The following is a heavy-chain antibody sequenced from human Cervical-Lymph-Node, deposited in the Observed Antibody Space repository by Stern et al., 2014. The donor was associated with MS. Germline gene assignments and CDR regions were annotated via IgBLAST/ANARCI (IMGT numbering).Heavy chain of an antibody. V-gene: IGHV4-4*07. Sequence: VQLQESGPGKVKPSETLSLTCSVSGGSISSYYCSWVRQPAGKGLEWIGRINTFGSTNFNPSLRSRLTMSVDPSKPQFSLKLKSVTAADTAVYYCARGVLGFGEFPYGMDVWGQGTTVTVSS. CDR3: ARGVLGFGEFPYGMDV. J-gene: IGHJ6*02. CDR1: GGSISSYY. CDR2: INTFGST. D-gene: IGHD3-10*01.